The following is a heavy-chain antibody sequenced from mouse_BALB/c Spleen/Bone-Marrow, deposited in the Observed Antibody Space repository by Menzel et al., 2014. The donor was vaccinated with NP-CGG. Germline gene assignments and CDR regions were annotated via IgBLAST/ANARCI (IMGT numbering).Heavy chain of an antibody. CDR2: IYPGNSDT. J-gene: IGHJ2*01. Sequence: EAKLMESGTVLARPGAAVKISCKASGYTFSNYWMHWVKQRPGQGLEWIGTIYPGNSDTTYNQKFKGKAKLTAVTSTSTAYMELSSLTNEDSAVYYCTTLARSDFDYWGQGTTLTVSS. CDR3: TTLARSDFDY. V-gene: IGHV1-5*01. CDR1: GYTFSNYW. D-gene: IGHD3-1*01.